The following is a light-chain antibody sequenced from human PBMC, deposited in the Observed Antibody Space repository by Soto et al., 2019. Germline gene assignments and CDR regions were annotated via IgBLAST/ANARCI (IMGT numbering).Light chain of an antibody. CDR1: SSDVGGYNY. J-gene: IGLJ3*02. V-gene: IGLV2-14*01. CDR2: EVS. Sequence: QSVLTQPASVSGSPGQSITISCTGTSSDVGGYNYVSWYQHHPGKAPKLMIYEVSNRPSGVSNRFSASKSGNTASLTISGLQAEDEADYYCSSYTSSSTLDVVFGGGTKLTVL. CDR3: SSYTSSSTLDVV.